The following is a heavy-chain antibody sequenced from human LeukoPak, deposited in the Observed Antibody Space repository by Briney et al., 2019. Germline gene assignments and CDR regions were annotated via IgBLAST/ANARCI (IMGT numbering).Heavy chain of an antibody. V-gene: IGHV3-30*18. CDR2: ISYDGSNK. Sequence: GGSLRLSCAASGFTFSSYGMPWVRQAPGKGLEWVAVISYDGSNKYYADSVKGRFTISRDNSKNTLYLQMNSLRAEDTAVYYCAKDRYHSSYYYYGMDVWGQGTTVTVSS. CDR1: GFTFSSYG. CDR3: AKDRYHSSYYYYGMDV. D-gene: IGHD6-19*01. J-gene: IGHJ6*02.